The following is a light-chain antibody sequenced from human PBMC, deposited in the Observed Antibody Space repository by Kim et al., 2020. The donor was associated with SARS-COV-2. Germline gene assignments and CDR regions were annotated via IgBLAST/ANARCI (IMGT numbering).Light chain of an antibody. CDR3: QLRNNWRRT. V-gene: IGKV3-11*01. Sequence: EIVLTQSPATLSLSPRERATLSCRASQSVSSNLACYQQKPGQAPRLLIYDASKRATGIPARFSGSGSGTDFTLTISSLEPEDFAVYYCQLRNNWRRTSGPGTKVDIK. CDR2: DAS. J-gene: IGKJ1*01. CDR1: QSVSSN.